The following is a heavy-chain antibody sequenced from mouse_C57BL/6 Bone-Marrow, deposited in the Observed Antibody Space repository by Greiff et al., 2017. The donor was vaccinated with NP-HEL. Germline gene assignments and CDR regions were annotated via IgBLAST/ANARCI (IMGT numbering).Heavy chain of an antibody. V-gene: IGHV14-3*01. Sequence: VQLQQSVAELVRPGASVKLSCTASGFNIKNTYMHWVKQRPEQGLEWIGRIDPANGNTKYAPKFQGKATITADTSSNTAYLQLSSLTSEDTAIYYWARSYYSGSSFPWYFDVWGTGTTVTVSS. D-gene: IGHD1-1*01. CDR3: ARSYYSGSSFPWYFDV. CDR1: GFNIKNTY. J-gene: IGHJ1*03. CDR2: IDPANGNT.